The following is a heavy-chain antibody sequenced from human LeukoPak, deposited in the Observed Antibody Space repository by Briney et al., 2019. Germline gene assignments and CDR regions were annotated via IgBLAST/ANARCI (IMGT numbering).Heavy chain of an antibody. Sequence: PSETLTLTCAVYGGSFSGYYWSWIRQPPGKGLEWIGEINHSGSTNYNPSLKSRVTISVDTSKNQFSLKLSSVTAADTAVYCCARDLSRWFDYWGQGTLVTVSS. J-gene: IGHJ4*02. CDR2: INHSGST. D-gene: IGHD4-23*01. V-gene: IGHV4-34*01. CDR3: ARDLSRWFDY. CDR1: GGSFSGYY.